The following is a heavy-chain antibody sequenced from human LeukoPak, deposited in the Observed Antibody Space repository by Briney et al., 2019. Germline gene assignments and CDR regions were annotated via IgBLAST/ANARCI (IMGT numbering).Heavy chain of an antibody. V-gene: IGHV3-48*03. CDR2: ISSSGSTI. CDR3: ARLVSSGWTYFDY. J-gene: IGHJ4*02. Sequence: GGSLRLSCAASGFTFSSYEMNWVRQAPGKGLEWVAYISSSGSTIYYADSVKGRFTISRDNAKNSLYLQMNSLRAEDTAVYYCARLVSSGWTYFDYWGQGTLVTVSS. D-gene: IGHD6-19*01. CDR1: GFTFSSYE.